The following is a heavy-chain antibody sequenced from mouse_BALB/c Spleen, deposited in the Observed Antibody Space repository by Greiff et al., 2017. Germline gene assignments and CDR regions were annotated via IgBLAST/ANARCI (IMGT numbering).Heavy chain of an antibody. CDR2: IDPANGNT. V-gene: IGHV14-3*02. D-gene: IGHD2-3*01. Sequence: EVQLQQSGAELVKPGASVKLSCTASGFNIKDTYMHWVKQRPEQGLEWIGRIDPANGNTKYDPKFQGKATITADTSSNTAYLQLSSLTSEDTAVYYCARGAYDGDYFDYWGQGTTLTVSS. CDR1: GFNIKDTY. CDR3: ARGAYDGDYFDY. J-gene: IGHJ2*01.